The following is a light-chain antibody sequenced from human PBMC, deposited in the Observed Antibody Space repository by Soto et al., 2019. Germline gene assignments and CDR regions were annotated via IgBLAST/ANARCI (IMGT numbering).Light chain of an antibody. V-gene: IGKV3-15*01. CDR1: QSVSSN. Sequence: EIVMTQSPATLSVSPWERATLSCRASQSVSSNLAWYQQKPGQAPRLLIYGASTRATGISARFSGSGSGTEFTLTISSLQSEDFAVYYCQQYNNWPRTFGQGTKVDI. CDR3: QQYNNWPRT. J-gene: IGKJ1*01. CDR2: GAS.